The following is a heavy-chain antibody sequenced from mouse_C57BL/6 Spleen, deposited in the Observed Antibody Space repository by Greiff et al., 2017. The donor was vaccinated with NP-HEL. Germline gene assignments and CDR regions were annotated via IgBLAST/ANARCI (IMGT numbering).Heavy chain of an antibody. J-gene: IGHJ2*01. V-gene: IGHV1-82*01. D-gene: IGHD1-1*01. CDR1: GYAFSSSW. CDR2: IYPGDGDT. CDR3: ARGTVVGDFDY. Sequence: VQLQQSGHELVKPGASVKISCKASGYAFSSSWMNWVKQRPGKGLEWIGRIYPGDGDTNYNGKFKGKATLTADKSSSTAYMQLSSLTSEDSAVYFCARGTVVGDFDYRGQGTTLTVSS.